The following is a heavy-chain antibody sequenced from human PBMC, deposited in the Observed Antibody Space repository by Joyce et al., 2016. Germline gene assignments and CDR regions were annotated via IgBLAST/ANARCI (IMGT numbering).Heavy chain of an antibody. V-gene: IGHV3-30*03. D-gene: IGHD2-2*02. CDR2: MSYGGRQK. CDR3: TRSSRTGYTAGWPDFDY. J-gene: IGHJ4*02. Sequence: QVPLLESGGGVAQPGRSLRLSCAASEFAFSSHAMHWVRQAQGNGLEWVAVMSYGGRQKYYADSVRGRFTISGDNSQNTLYLQMNSLRVEDTAVYYCTRSSRTGYTAGWPDFDYWGQGTLVTVSS. CDR1: EFAFSSHA.